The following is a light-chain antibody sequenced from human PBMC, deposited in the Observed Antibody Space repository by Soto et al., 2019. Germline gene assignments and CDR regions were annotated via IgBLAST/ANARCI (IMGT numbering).Light chain of an antibody. CDR1: QSVLYSSNNKNY. V-gene: IGKV4-1*01. CDR2: WAS. Sequence: DIVMTQSPDSLAVSLGERATINCKSSQSVLYSSNNKNYLAWYQQKPGQPPKLLIYWASTRESGVPDRFSGSGSGTDFTLTIRSLQAEDVAVYSCQQYYRTPRTFGQGTKVEIK. J-gene: IGKJ1*01. CDR3: QQYYRTPRT.